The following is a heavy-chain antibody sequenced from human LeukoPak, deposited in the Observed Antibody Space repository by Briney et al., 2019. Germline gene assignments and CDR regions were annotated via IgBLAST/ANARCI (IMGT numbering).Heavy chain of an antibody. J-gene: IGHJ4*02. CDR2: LSSSGDTT. CDR1: GFTFRRYA. Sequence: RGSLRLSCAASGFTFRRYAMTWVRQAPGKGLEWVSVLSSSGDTTFYADSVKGRFTISRDNSKNTLYLQMNSLRAEDTAVYYCANFDGTSGWYSYFDYWGQGTLVTVSS. D-gene: IGHD6-19*01. CDR3: ANFDGTSGWYSYFDY. V-gene: IGHV3-23*01.